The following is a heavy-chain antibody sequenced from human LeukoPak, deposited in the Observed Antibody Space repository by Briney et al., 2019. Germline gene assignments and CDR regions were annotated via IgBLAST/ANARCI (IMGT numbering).Heavy chain of an antibody. CDR1: GFTFSSYS. CDR2: ISSSSSYI. J-gene: IGHJ4*02. D-gene: IGHD5-18*01. Sequence: GGSLGLSCAASGFTFSSYSMNWVRQAPGKGLEWVSSISSSSSYIYYADSVKGRFTISRDNAKNSLYLQMNSLRDEDTAVYYCARGNVDTAMVPHYWGQGTLVTVSS. CDR3: ARGNVDTAMVPHY. V-gene: IGHV3-21*01.